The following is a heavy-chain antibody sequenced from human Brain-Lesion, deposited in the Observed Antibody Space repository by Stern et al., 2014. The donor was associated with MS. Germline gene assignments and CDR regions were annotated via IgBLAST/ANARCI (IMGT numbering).Heavy chain of an antibody. CDR1: GGSVSSTSYA. V-gene: IGHV4-39*01. CDR3: AGEEDIRYCSGGSCTGNWFDP. Sequence: VQLVESGPGLVKPSETLSLTCTVAGGSVSSTSYAWAWIRQPPGKGLEWIGTIYYSGNTYYSPSLKSRLNISPDTSKNQFLLQLRSVTAADTAVYYCAGEEDIRYCSGGSCTGNWFDPWGQGTLVTVSS. D-gene: IGHD2-15*01. CDR2: IYYSGNT. J-gene: IGHJ5*02.